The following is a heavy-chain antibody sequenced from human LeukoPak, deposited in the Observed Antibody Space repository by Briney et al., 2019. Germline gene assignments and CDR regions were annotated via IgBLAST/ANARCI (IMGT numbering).Heavy chain of an antibody. Sequence: ASVKVSCKASRYTFTSYYMHWVRQAPGQGLEWMGIINPSGGSTSYAQKFQGRVTMTRDTSTSTVYMELSSLRSEDTAVYYCARDNSTYSSSWYLIYNWFDPWGQGTLVTVSS. CDR3: ARDNSTYSSSWYLIYNWFDP. CDR1: RYTFTSYY. CDR2: INPSGGST. D-gene: IGHD6-13*01. V-gene: IGHV1-46*01. J-gene: IGHJ5*02.